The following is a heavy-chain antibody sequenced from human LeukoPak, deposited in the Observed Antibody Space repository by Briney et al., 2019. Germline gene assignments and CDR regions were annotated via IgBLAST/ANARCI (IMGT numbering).Heavy chain of an antibody. CDR2: INSKSDGGTT. CDR1: GFDLTDNW. V-gene: IGHV3-15*01. D-gene: IGHD3-10*01. J-gene: IGHJ4*02. CDR3: TAGHYGSL. Sequence: GGSLRLSCAASGFDLTDNWMRWVRQAPGKGLEWVGRINSKSDGGTTDYGAPVKGRFTILRDDSKNTLYLEMNSLKTEDTAVYYCTAGHYGSLWGQGTLVTVSS.